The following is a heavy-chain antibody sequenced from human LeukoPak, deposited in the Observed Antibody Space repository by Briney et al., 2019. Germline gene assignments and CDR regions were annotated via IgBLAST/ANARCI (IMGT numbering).Heavy chain of an antibody. J-gene: IGHJ4*02. CDR2: ITGDGGGT. Sequence: GGSLRLSCAAYGFTFDYYAMHWVRQAPGKGLEWVSFITGDGGGTYYADSVRGRFTISRDNSENSLYLQMNNLRIEDTALYYCAKDRDTTGFDHWGQGTLVTVSS. V-gene: IGHV3-43*02. D-gene: IGHD2-8*01. CDR3: AKDRDTTGFDH. CDR1: GFTFDYYA.